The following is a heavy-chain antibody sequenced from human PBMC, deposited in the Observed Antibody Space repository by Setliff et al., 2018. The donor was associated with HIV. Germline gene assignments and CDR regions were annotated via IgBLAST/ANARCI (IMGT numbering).Heavy chain of an antibody. CDR1: GFIFSSHG. D-gene: IGHD2-8*01. J-gene: IGHJ4*02. Sequence: GGSLRLSCAASGFIFSSHGMHWVRQAPGKGLEWVAFIRYDGSNKYYADSVKGRFTISRDNSKNTLYLQMNSLRPEDTAVYYCARDERWSLDYWGQGTLVTVSS. V-gene: IGHV3-30*02. CDR2: IRYDGSNK. CDR3: ARDERWSLDY.